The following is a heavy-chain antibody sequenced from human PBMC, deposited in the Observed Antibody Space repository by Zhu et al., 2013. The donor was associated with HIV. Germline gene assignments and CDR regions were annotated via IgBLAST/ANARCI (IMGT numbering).Heavy chain of an antibody. V-gene: IGHV4-38-2*02. CDR2: VYQGGSI. CDR3: ARANYYYGMDV. CDR1: GFSIGRGYY. J-gene: IGHJ6*02. Sequence: VQLQESGPRLVKPSETLSLNCTVSGFSIGRGYYWGWIRQSPGKGLEWIGSVYQGGSIYYNMSLNSRASVSIDTSNNQFFLRLSSVTAADTAIYYCARANYYYGMDVWGQGTTVTVSS.